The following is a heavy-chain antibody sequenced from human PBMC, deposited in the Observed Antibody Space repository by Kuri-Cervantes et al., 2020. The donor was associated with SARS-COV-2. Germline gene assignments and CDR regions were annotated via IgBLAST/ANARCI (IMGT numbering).Heavy chain of an antibody. Sequence: SETLSLTCAVSGGSISSSNWWSWVRQPPGKGPEWIGEINHSGSTNYNPSLKSRVTISVDTSKNQFSLKLSSVTAADTAVYYCARGRDYYDSSGYPDSEYFQHWGQGTLVTVSS. V-gene: IGHV4-4*02. CDR2: INHSGST. D-gene: IGHD3-22*01. CDR1: GGSISSSNW. J-gene: IGHJ1*01. CDR3: ARGRDYYDSSGYPDSEYFQH.